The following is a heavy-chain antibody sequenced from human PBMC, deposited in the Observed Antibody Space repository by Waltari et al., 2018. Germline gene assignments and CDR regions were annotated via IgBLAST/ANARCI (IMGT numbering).Heavy chain of an antibody. J-gene: IGHJ4*02. CDR2: ISPIFGTA. V-gene: IGHV1-69*13. CDR3: AKAGDGYNSASLDY. D-gene: IGHD5-12*01. Sequence: QVQLVQSGSEVKKPGSSVKVSCKASGGTFSSYAISWVRQAPGQGLEWMGGISPIFGTANYEQKFQGRVTMTADESTSTAYMELSSLRAEDMALYYCAKAGDGYNSASLDYWGQGTLVTVSS. CDR1: GGTFSSYA.